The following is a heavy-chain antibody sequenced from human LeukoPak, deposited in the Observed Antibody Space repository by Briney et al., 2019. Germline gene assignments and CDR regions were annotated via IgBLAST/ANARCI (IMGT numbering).Heavy chain of an antibody. CDR1: GYTFTSYE. CDR2: MNPNSGDT. CDR3: ARGLGSYDSSELTWPMISF. Sequence: ASVKVSCKASGYTFTSYEINWVRQATGQGLEWTGWMNPNSGDTAFAQKFQGRITMTRSTSISTAYMELGSLRSEDTAVYYCARGLGSYDSSELTWPMISFWGQGTLVTVSS. J-gene: IGHJ4*02. V-gene: IGHV1-8*01. D-gene: IGHD3-22*01.